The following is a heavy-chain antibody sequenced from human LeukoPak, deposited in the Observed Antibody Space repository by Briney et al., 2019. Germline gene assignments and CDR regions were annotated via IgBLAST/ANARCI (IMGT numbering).Heavy chain of an antibody. CDR1: GGSISSYY. Sequence: SETLSLTCTVSGGSISSYYWSWIRQPPGKGLEWIGYIHYSGSTDYDPSLKSRVTISIDTSKNQFSLKLSSVTAADTAVYYCARVGSGGWYFFDYWGQGTLVTVSS. D-gene: IGHD2-15*01. CDR3: ARVGSGGWYFFDY. J-gene: IGHJ4*02. V-gene: IGHV4-59*01. CDR2: IHYSGST.